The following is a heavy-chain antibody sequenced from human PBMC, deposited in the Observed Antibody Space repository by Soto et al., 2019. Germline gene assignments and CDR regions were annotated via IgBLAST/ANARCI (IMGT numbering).Heavy chain of an antibody. CDR2: INPSDGGT. V-gene: IGHV1-46*03. Sequence: QVQLVQSGAEVKKPGASVKVSCKASGNTFTTYYVHWVRQAPGQGLEWMGVINPSDGGTSYAQKFQGRVTMTRDTSTSTVYRELSSLRSEDTAMYYCTRRGYCSGGSCPLGFDYWGQGTLVTVSS. CDR3: TRRGYCSGGSCPLGFDY. J-gene: IGHJ4*02. CDR1: GNTFTTYY. D-gene: IGHD2-15*01.